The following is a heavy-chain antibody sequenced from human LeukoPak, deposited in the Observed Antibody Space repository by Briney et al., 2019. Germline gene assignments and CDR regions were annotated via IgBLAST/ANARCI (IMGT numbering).Heavy chain of an antibody. CDR3: AKDYFGSGSGGLIDY. V-gene: IGHV3-23*01. CDR1: GFTFSIYA. CDR2: ISGGGGST. Sequence: GGSLRLSCAASGFTFSIYAMSWVRQAPGKGLEWVSAISGGGGSTYYADSVKGGFTISRDNSKNTLCLQMNSLRAEDTAVYYCAKDYFGSGSGGLIDYWGQGTLVTVSS. J-gene: IGHJ4*02. D-gene: IGHD3-10*01.